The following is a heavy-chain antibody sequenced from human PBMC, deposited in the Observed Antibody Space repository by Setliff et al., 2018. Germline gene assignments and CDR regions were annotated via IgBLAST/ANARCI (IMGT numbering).Heavy chain of an antibody. Sequence: SETLSLTCAVSAYSIRSDYYWGWIRQPPGKGLEWIGSIYYSGSTYYNPSLKSRVTISVDTSKNQFSLKLRSVTAADTAVYYCAKIGSSLDYWGQGILVTVSS. J-gene: IGHJ4*02. CDR3: AKIGSSLDY. V-gene: IGHV4-38-2*01. CDR2: IYYSGST. D-gene: IGHD3-16*01. CDR1: AYSIRSDYY.